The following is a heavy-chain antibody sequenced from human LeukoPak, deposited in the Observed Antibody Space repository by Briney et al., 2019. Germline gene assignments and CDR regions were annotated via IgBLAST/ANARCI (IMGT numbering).Heavy chain of an antibody. Sequence: GGSLRLSSAASGFTFSSYWMSWVRQAPGKGLEWVANIKQDGSEKYYVDSAKGRFTISRDNAKNSLYLQMNSLKAEDTAVYYCARAGDGRSMVRGVIIYYYYGMDVWGQGTTVTVSS. CDR3: ARAGDGRSMVRGVIIYYYYGMDV. D-gene: IGHD3-10*01. J-gene: IGHJ6*02. CDR1: GFTFSSYW. V-gene: IGHV3-7*05. CDR2: IKQDGSEK.